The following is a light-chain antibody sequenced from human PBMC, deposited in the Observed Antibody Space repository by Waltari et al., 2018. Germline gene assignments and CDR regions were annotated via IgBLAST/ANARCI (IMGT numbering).Light chain of an antibody. CDR3: MQGTHWPYT. J-gene: IGKJ2*01. V-gene: IGKV2-30*02. CDR2: KVS. Sequence: DVVMTQSPLSLPVTLGQPASISCKSSKSLVRSDGNTYLQWFHQRPGQSPRRLIYKVSTRESGVPDRFSGSGSGTDFTLKISRVEAEDVGVYYCMQGTHWPYTFGQGTKLDIK. CDR1: KSLVRSDGNTY.